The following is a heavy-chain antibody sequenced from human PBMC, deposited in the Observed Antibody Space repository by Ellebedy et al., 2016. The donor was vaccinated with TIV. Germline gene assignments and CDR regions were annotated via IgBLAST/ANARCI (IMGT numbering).Heavy chain of an antibody. D-gene: IGHD2-15*01. CDR2: IRSTGSDK. J-gene: IGHJ4*02. CDR3: SRGWSTPDS. CDR1: GFTFSNYN. Sequence: GESLKISCVASGFTFSNYNMNWVRQSPGKGLEWVSSIRSTGSDKYYAESVKDRFTISRDNAQDTLFLQMNSLRAEDTAVYFCSRGWSTPDSWGPGTLVIVSS. V-gene: IGHV3-21*06.